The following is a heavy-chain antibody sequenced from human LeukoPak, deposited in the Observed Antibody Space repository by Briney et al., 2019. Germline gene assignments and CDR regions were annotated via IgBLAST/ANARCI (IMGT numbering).Heavy chain of an antibody. V-gene: IGHV4-61*05. CDR1: GGSISSSNYY. CDR3: ARVHDYYYYYMDV. CDR2: IYYSGST. J-gene: IGHJ6*03. Sequence: SETLSLTCTVSGGSISSSNYYWAWIRQPPGKGLEWIGYIYYSGSTNYNPSLKSRVTISVDTSKNQFPLKLSSVTAADTAVYYCARVHDYYYYYMDVWGKGTTVTVSS. D-gene: IGHD1-1*01.